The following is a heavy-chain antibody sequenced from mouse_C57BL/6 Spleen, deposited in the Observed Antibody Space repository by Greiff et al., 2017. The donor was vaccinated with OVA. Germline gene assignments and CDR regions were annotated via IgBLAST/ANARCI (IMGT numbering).Heavy chain of an antibody. CDR3: ARWDYYGSSGDY. Sequence: QVQLQQPGAELVKPGASVKMSCKASGYTFTSYWITWVKQRPGQGLEWIGDIYPGSGSTNYNEKFKSKATLTVDTSSSTAYMQLSSLTSEDSAVYYCARWDYYGSSGDYWGQGTTPTGSS. CDR2: IYPGSGST. V-gene: IGHV1-55*01. J-gene: IGHJ2*01. D-gene: IGHD1-1*01. CDR1: GYTFTSYW.